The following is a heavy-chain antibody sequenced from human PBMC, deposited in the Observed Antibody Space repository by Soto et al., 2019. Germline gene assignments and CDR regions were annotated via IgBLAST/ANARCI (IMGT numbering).Heavy chain of an antibody. CDR1: GYTFTSYG. D-gene: IGHD2-2*01. Sequence: ASVKVSCKASGYTFTSYGISWVRQAPGQGLEWMGWISAYNGNTNYAQKLQGRVTMTTDTSTGTAYMELRSLRSDDTAVYYCARDHYLGYCSSTSCSAAAYGMDVWGQGTTVTVSS. J-gene: IGHJ6*02. CDR2: ISAYNGNT. V-gene: IGHV1-18*01. CDR3: ARDHYLGYCSSTSCSAAAYGMDV.